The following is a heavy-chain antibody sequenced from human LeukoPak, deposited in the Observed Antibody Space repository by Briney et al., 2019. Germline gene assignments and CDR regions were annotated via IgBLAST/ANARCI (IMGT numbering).Heavy chain of an antibody. CDR2: ISAYNGNT. J-gene: IGHJ6*02. CDR3: AREYGDYYYYGMDV. CDR1: GYTFTSYG. V-gene: IGHV1-18*01. Sequence: ASVKVSCKASGYTFTSYGISWVRQAPGQGLEWMGWISAYNGNTNYAQKLQGRVTMTTDTSTSTAYMELRSLRSDDTAVYYCAREYGDYYYYGMDVWGRGTTVTVSS. D-gene: IGHD4-17*01.